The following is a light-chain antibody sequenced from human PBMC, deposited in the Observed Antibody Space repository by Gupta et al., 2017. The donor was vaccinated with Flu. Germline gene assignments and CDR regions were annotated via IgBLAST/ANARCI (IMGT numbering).Light chain of an antibody. Sequence: EVVLTQSPDTLSLSPGERATLSCRERQAVSAEFVARDRQIPGHHTSLSIWGATNRATGVTDRFSGSGSGTDFTRTRGRLEPEDCEVYDGQQGGAFGQGTKVEIK. CDR2: GAT. V-gene: IGKV3-20*01. CDR3: QQGGA. CDR1: QAVSAEF. J-gene: IGKJ1*01.